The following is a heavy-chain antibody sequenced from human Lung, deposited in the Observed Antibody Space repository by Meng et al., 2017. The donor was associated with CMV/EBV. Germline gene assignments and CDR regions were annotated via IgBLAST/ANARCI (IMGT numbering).Heavy chain of an antibody. D-gene: IGHD3-10*01. V-gene: IGHV4-30-4*08. CDR1: GGSITSDGYH. CDR2: VYNGGTI. J-gene: IGHJ4*02. Sequence: GGSITSDGYHWTWIRQPPGKGLEWLGYVYNGGTIDYRPSLKSRLTLSFDASKTQFSLKLTSVTAADTAVYFCARDASGSGSFLTWGQGILVTVSS. CDR3: ARDASGSGSFLT.